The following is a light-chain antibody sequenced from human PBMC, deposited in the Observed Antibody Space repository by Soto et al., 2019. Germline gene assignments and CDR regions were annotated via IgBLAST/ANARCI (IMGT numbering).Light chain of an antibody. Sequence: QSALTQPASVSGSPGQSITISCTGTSSDVGGYNYVSWYQQHPGKAPKIMIYDVSNRPSGVSNRFSGSKSGNTASLTISGLQAEDEADYYCSSYTSSSTPYYVFGTGTKVTVL. CDR2: DVS. J-gene: IGLJ1*01. V-gene: IGLV2-14*01. CDR3: SSYTSSSTPYYV. CDR1: SSDVGGYNY.